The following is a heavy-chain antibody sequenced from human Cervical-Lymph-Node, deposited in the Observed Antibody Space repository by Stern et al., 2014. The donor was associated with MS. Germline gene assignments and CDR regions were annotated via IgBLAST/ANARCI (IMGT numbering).Heavy chain of an antibody. D-gene: IGHD5-18*01. CDR1: GYTFTNYA. V-gene: IGHV7-4-1*02. Sequence: QVQLVQSGSELKKPGASVKVSCKASGYTFTNYAINWVRQAPGQGLEWMGWINTDTGNPAYAQGFTGRFVFSFDTSVSTAYLQISSLKAEDTAVYYCARDVVDTPMTIRSDYFDSWGQGTLVTVSS. J-gene: IGHJ4*02. CDR2: INTDTGNP. CDR3: ARDVVDTPMTIRSDYFDS.